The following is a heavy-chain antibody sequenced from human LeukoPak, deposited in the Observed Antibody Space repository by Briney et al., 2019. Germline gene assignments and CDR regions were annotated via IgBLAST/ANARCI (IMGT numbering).Heavy chain of an antibody. CDR1: GFSISSGYC. D-gene: IGHD3-9*01. V-gene: IGHV4-4*07. Sequence: TSETLSLTCTVSGFSISSGYCWGWIRQPAGKGLEWIGRIYTSGSTNYSPSLKSRVTMSVDTSKNQFSLKLSSVTAADTAVYYCAREGNPLRYFDPWGQGTLVTVSS. CDR3: AREGNPLRYFDP. J-gene: IGHJ5*02. CDR2: IYTSGST.